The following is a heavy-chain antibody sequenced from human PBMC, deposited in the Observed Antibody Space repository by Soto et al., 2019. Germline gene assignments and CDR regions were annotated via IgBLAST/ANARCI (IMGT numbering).Heavy chain of an antibody. D-gene: IGHD1-1*01. CDR3: AKNQDWNRPDPGAFDV. J-gene: IGHJ3*01. CDR2: LSGSGNQI. V-gene: IGHV3-23*01. Sequence: EVQLSQSGGGLVRPGGSLRLSCAGSGFTFDDYAINWVRQAPGKGLERVSGLSGSGNQIGYTDSLEGRFIISRDDSKNTLSLQMNGLSAEDTAVYFCAKNQDWNRPDPGAFDVWGQGTTVTVTS. CDR1: GFTFDDYA.